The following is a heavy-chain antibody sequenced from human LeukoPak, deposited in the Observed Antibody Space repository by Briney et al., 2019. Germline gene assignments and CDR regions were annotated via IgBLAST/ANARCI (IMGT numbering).Heavy chain of an antibody. J-gene: IGHJ5*02. CDR2: INPNSGGT. V-gene: IGHV1-2*02. CDR3: ARSLVLLWFGDAYNWFDP. Sequence: GASVKVSCKASGYTFTGYYMHWVRQAPGQGLEWMGWINPNSGGTNYAQKFQGRVTMTRDTSISTAYMELSRLRSDDTAVYYCARSLVLLWFGDAYNWFDPWGQGTLVTVSS. D-gene: IGHD3-10*01. CDR1: GYTFTGYY.